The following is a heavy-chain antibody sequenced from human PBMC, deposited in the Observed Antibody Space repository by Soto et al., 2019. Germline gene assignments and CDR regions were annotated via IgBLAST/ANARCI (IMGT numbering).Heavy chain of an antibody. CDR2: FDPEDGET. Sequence: ASVKVSCKVSGYTLTELSMHWVRQAPGKGLEWMGGFDPEDGETIYAQKFQGRVTMTEDTSTDTAYMELSSLRSEDTAVYYCATDLPKVWFGEPQKTLDAFDIWGQGTMVTVSS. CDR1: GYTLTELS. J-gene: IGHJ3*02. D-gene: IGHD3-10*01. V-gene: IGHV1-24*01. CDR3: ATDLPKVWFGEPQKTLDAFDI.